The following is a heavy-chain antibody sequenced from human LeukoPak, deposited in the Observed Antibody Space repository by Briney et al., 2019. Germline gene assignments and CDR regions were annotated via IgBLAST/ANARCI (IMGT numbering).Heavy chain of an antibody. CDR1: GFTFSSYG. V-gene: IGHV3-30*18. CDR3: AKDGAYYYDSSGYYCDY. J-gene: IGHJ4*02. Sequence: PGGSLRLSCAASGFTFSSYGMHWVRQAPGKGLEWVAVISYDGSNKYYADSVKGRFTISRDNSKNTLYLQMNSLRAEGTAVYYCAKDGAYYYDSSGYYCDYWGQGTLVTVSS. D-gene: IGHD3-22*01. CDR2: ISYDGSNK.